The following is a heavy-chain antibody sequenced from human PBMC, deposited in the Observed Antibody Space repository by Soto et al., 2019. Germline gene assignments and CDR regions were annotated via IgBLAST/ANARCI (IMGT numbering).Heavy chain of an antibody. CDR1: GFSLSNARMG. V-gene: IGHV2-26*01. CDR3: ARIKENSGSPAHFDY. CDR2: IFSDDEK. J-gene: IGHJ4*02. Sequence: QVTLKESGPVLVKPTETLTLTCTVSGFSLSNARMGVSWIRQPPGKALEWLAHIFSDDEKSYSTSLKSRLTISKDTSKSQVVLTMTNMDPVDTATYYCARIKENSGSPAHFDYWGQGTLVTVSS. D-gene: IGHD1-26*01.